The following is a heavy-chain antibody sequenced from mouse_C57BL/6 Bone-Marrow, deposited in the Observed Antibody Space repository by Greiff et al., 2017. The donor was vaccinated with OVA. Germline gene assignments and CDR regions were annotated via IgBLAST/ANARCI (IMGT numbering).Heavy chain of an antibody. CDR2: IAPENGDT. V-gene: IGHV14-4*01. J-gene: IGHJ3*01. D-gene: IGHD2-1*01. CDR3: TLYSFAY. CDR1: GFNIKDDY. Sequence: EVQLQQSGAELVRPGASVKLSCTASGFNIKDDYMHWVKQRPEQGLEWLGWIAPENGDTESASKFQGKATITADTSSNTAYLQLSSLTSEDTAVYYCTLYSFAYWGQGTLVTVSA.